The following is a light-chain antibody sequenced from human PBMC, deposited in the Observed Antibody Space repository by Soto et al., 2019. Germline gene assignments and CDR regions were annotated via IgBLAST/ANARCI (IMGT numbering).Light chain of an antibody. CDR3: QHYNNWPPWT. Sequence: EVVVTQSPATLSVSPGERATLSCRASQSVTTNLAGYQQKSGQAPRLLIYGASTRATGIPARFSGSGSGTEFTLTSISLQSKAFAYYYCQHYNNWPPWTFGQGTKAESK. CDR2: GAS. CDR1: QSVTTN. J-gene: IGKJ1*01. V-gene: IGKV3-15*01.